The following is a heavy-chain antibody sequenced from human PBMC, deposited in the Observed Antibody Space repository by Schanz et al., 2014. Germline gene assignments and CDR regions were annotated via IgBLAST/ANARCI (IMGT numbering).Heavy chain of an antibody. CDR3: TRGGYSYALSAFDI. J-gene: IGHJ3*02. CDR2: INSANGNT. Sequence: QVQLVQSGDEVKKPGASVKVSCKTSGYTFTEYTMYWLRQAPGQRLEWMGWINSANGNTRYSQKFQGRVTMTTDTSTGTAYMEPRSLRSDDTALYYCTRGGYSYALSAFDIWGQGTMVTVSS. D-gene: IGHD5-18*01. CDR1: GYTFTEYT. V-gene: IGHV1-3*01.